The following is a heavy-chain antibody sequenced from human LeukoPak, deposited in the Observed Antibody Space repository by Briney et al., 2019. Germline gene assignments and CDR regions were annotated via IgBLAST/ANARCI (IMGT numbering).Heavy chain of an antibody. Sequence: ASVKVSCKASGYTFTGYYMHWVRQAPGQGLEWMGWINPNSGGTIYAQKFQGRVTMIRDQSISPAYMELSQPRTDGTAWFYFAGGRLRLGELSFDYWGQGTLVTVSS. CDR1: GYTFTGYY. CDR3: AGGRLRLGELSFDY. CDR2: INPNSGGT. D-gene: IGHD3-16*02. V-gene: IGHV1-2*02. J-gene: IGHJ4*02.